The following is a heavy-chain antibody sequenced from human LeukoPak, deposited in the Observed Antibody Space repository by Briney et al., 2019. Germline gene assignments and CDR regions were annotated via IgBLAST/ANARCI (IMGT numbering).Heavy chain of an antibody. J-gene: IGHJ3*02. V-gene: IGHV3-64*01. CDR1: GFTFSSYA. CDR3: ASEAMARQGAFDI. Sequence: PGGSLRLSCAASGFTFSSYAMHWVRQAPGKGLEYVSAISSNGGSTYYANSVKGRFTISRDNSKNTLYLQMGSLRAEDMAVYYCASEAMARQGAFDIWGQGTMVTVSS. CDR2: ISSNGGST. D-gene: IGHD6-6*01.